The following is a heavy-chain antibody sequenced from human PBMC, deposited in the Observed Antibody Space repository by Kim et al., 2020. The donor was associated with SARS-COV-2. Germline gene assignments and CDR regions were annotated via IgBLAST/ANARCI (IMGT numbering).Heavy chain of an antibody. CDR2: IWYDGSNK. J-gene: IGHJ6*02. D-gene: IGHD6-13*01. Sequence: GGSLRLSCVASGFIFTRNAMHWVRQAPGKGPEWVAMIWYDGSNKNYTDSVRGRFTNSRDDSKNTVSLQKNSLRVEDTAVYYCARDGQQQASYALDVWGQGTTVSVSS. CDR1: GFIFTRNA. V-gene: IGHV3-33*01. CDR3: ARDGQQQASYALDV.